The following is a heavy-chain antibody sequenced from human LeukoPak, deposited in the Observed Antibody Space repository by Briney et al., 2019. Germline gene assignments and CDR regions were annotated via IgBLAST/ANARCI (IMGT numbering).Heavy chain of an antibody. CDR1: GITVSSNY. CDR2: INSGGST. CDR3: TRVVAGRAGLMDV. D-gene: IGHD6-13*01. V-gene: IGHV3-66*01. J-gene: IGHJ6*02. Sequence: PGGSLRLSCAASGITVSSNYMSWVRQAPRKGLEWVSLINSGGSTYYADSVEGRFTISRDNSKNTLYLQMNSLRAEDTALYYCTRVVAGRAGLMDVWGRGTTVTVSS.